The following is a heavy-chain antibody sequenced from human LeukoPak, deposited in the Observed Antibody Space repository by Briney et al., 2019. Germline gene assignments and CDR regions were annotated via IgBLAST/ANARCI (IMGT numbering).Heavy chain of an antibody. CDR1: GGSISSYY. D-gene: IGHD5-24*01. J-gene: IGHJ4*02. V-gene: IGHV4-59*08. Sequence: SVTLSLTCTVSGGSISSYYWGWIRQPPGKGLEWIVYIYYSGSTNYNPSLKSRVTISVDTSKNQFSLELSSVTAADTAVYYCARLNDGYNFKELEYWGQGTLVTVSS. CDR2: IYYSGST. CDR3: ARLNDGYNFKELEY.